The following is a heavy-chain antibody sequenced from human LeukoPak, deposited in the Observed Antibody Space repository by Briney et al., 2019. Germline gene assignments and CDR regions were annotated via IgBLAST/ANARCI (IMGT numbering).Heavy chain of an antibody. D-gene: IGHD6-13*01. J-gene: IGHJ4*02. CDR2: ISSNGGST. CDR3: ARGLAVIAAAAYYFDY. CDR1: GFAFSSYA. V-gene: IGHV3-64*01. Sequence: PGGSLRLSCAASGFAFSSYAMHWVRQAPGKGLEYVSAISSNGGSTYYANSVKGRFTFSRDNSKNTLYLQMGSLRAEDMAVYYCARGLAVIAAAAYYFDYWGQGTLVTVSS.